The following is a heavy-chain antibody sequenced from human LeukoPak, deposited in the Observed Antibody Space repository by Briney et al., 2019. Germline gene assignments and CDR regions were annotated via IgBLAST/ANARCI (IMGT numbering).Heavy chain of an antibody. CDR2: MNPNSGNT. J-gene: IGHJ4*02. V-gene: IGHV1-8*01. CDR1: GYTFTSYD. Sequence: ASVKVSCKASGYTFTSYDINWVRQATGQGLEWMGWMNPNSGNTGYAQKFQGRVTMTRNTSISTAYMELSSLRSEDTAVYYCARGLGYCSGGSCYFPPVRWGQGTLVTVSS. CDR3: ARGLGYCSGGSCYFPPVR. D-gene: IGHD2-15*01.